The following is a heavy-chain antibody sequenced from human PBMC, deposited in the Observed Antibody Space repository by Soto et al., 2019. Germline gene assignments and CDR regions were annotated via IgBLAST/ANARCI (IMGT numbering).Heavy chain of an antibody. J-gene: IGHJ4*02. Sequence: NPSETLSLTCAVSGYSISSGYYWGWIRQPPGKGLEWIGSIYHSGSTYYNPSLKSRVTISVDTSKNQFSLKLSSVTAADTAVYYCAREIVAGIFDYWGQGTLVTVSS. CDR3: AREIVAGIFDY. CDR2: IYHSGST. CDR1: GYSISSGYY. D-gene: IGHD6-25*01. V-gene: IGHV4-38-2*02.